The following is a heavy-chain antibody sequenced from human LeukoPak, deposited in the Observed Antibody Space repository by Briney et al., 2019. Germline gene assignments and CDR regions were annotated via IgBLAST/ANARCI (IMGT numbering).Heavy chain of an antibody. V-gene: IGHV1-2*02. CDR1: GYTFTSYG. Sequence: GASVKVSCKASGYTFTSYGISWVRQAPGQGLEWMGWINPNSGGTNYAQKFQGRVTMTRDTSISTAYMELSRLRSDDTAVYYCARDSDFWSGYYDYWGQGTLVTVSS. D-gene: IGHD3-3*01. CDR3: ARDSDFWSGYYDY. J-gene: IGHJ4*02. CDR2: INPNSGGT.